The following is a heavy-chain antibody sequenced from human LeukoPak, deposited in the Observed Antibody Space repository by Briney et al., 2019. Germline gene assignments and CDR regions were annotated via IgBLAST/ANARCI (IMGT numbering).Heavy chain of an antibody. CDR2: INSDGSST. CDR1: GFTFSSYW. J-gene: IGHJ4*02. CDR3: VRQYSYDSSGYYPWDY. Sequence: GGSLRLSCAASGFTFSSYWMHWVRQAPGKGLVWVSRINSDGSSTTYADSVKGGFTISRDNAKNTLYLQMNSLRAEDTAMYYCVRQYSYDSSGYYPWDYWGQGTLVTVSS. V-gene: IGHV3-74*01. D-gene: IGHD3-22*01.